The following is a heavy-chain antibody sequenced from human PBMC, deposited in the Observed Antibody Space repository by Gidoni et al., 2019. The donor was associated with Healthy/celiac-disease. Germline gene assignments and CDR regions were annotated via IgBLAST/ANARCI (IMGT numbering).Heavy chain of an antibody. CDR2: IYYSGST. CDR3: ARSGVVTHFDFDY. D-gene: IGHD2-15*01. Sequence: QVQLQESGPGLVKPSETLSLTCTVSGGSVSSGSYYWSWSRQPPGKGLEWIGYIYYSGSTNYNPSLKSRVTISVDTSKNQFSLKLSSVTAADTAVYYCARSGVVTHFDFDYWGQGTLVTVSS. CDR1: GGSVSSGSYY. V-gene: IGHV4-61*01. J-gene: IGHJ4*02.